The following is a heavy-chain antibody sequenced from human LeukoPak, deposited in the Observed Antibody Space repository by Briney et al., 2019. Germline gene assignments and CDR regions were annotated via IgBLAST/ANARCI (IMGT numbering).Heavy chain of an antibody. CDR2: IYYSGSI. J-gene: IGHJ4*02. D-gene: IGHD3-16*01. Sequence: PSETLSLTCTVSGGSISSGGYYWSWIRQHPGKGLEWIGYIYYSGSIYYNPSLKSRVTISVDTSKNQFSLKLSSVTAADTAVYYCARVTVSWGRPYYFDYWGQGTLVTVSS. CDR3: ARVTVSWGRPYYFDY. CDR1: GGSISSGGYY. V-gene: IGHV4-31*03.